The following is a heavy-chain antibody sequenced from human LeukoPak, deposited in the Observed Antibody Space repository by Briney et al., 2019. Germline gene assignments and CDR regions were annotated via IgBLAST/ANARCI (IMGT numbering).Heavy chain of an antibody. V-gene: IGHV1-2*02. CDR3: ARDLRITMVRGVITNDY. J-gene: IGHJ4*02. D-gene: IGHD3-10*01. CDR1: GYIFTGYY. CDR2: INPYSGDT. Sequence: ASVKVSCKASGYIFTGYYMHWVRQAPGQGLEWMGWINPYSGDTAYAQKFQGRVTMTRDKSIRTAYMELSRLTSDDTAVYYCARDLRITMVRGVITNDYWGQGTLVTVSS.